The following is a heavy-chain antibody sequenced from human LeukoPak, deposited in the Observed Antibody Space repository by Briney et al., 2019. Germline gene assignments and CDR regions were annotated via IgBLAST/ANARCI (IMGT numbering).Heavy chain of an antibody. CDR3: AVKGYYYDSSGFKALDY. CDR1: GFTFSSYA. CDR2: ISGSGGST. J-gene: IGHJ4*02. V-gene: IGHV3-23*01. Sequence: GGSLRLSXAASGFTFSSYAMSWVRQAQGKGLEWVSAISGSGGSTYYADSVKGRFTISRDNSKNTLYLQMNSLRAEDTAVYYCAVKGYYYDSSGFKALDYWGQGTLVTVSS. D-gene: IGHD3-22*01.